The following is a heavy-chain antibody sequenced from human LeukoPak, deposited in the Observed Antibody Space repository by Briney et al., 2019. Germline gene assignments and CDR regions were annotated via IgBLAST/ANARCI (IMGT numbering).Heavy chain of an antibody. V-gene: IGHV1-8*01. J-gene: IGHJ4*02. CDR3: ATELRWKDH. D-gene: IGHD4-23*01. CDR2: MKPNSGNT. Sequence: ASVKVSCKASGYTFTNYDINWVRQATGQGLEWMGYMKPNSGNTGYAQKFQGRVTMTRDTSISTAYMELSSLRSEDTAVYYCATELRWKDHWGQGTLVTVSS. CDR1: GYTFTNYD.